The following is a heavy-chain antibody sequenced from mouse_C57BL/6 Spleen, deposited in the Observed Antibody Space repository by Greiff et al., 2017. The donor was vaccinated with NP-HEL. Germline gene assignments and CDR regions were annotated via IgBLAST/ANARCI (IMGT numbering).Heavy chain of an antibody. CDR2: ISSGSSTI. V-gene: IGHV5-17*01. CDR1: GFTFSDYG. J-gene: IGHJ2*01. Sequence: EVKVEESGGGLVKPGGSLKLSCAASGFTFSDYGMHWVRQAPEKGLEWVAYISSGSSTIYYADTVKGRFTISRDNAKNTLFLQMTSLRSEDTAMYYCARRNWGDYFDYWGQGTTLTVSS. CDR3: ARRNWGDYFDY. D-gene: IGHD4-1*01.